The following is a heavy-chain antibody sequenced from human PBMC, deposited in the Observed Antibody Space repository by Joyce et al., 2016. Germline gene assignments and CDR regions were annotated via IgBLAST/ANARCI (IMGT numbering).Heavy chain of an antibody. CDR3: VKDLLYRGSSWGGLDY. CDR2: ISTNGGST. CDR1: GFTFSNYA. D-gene: IGHD6-6*01. Sequence: EVQLVESGGGLVQPGGSLRLSCSASGFTFSNYAMHWVRQAPGKGLEYVSAISTNGGSTYYADSVNGRFTISRDNSKNTLYLQMSSLRAEDTAVYYCVKDLLYRGSSWGGLDYWGQGTLVTVSS. V-gene: IGHV3-64D*06. J-gene: IGHJ4*02.